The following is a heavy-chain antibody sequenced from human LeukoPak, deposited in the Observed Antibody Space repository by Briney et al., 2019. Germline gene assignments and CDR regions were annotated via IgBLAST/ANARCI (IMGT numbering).Heavy chain of an antibody. CDR1: GGTFSSYA. CDR2: IIPIFGTA. V-gene: IGHV1-69*05. Sequence: GASVKVSCKASGGTFSSYAISWVRQAPGQGLEWMGGIIPIFGTANYAQKFQGRVTITTDESTSTAYMELSSLRSEDTAVYYCGVKSQYYDSSGYYFPLLDYWGQGTLVTVSS. CDR3: GVKSQYYDSSGYYFPLLDY. J-gene: IGHJ4*02. D-gene: IGHD3-22*01.